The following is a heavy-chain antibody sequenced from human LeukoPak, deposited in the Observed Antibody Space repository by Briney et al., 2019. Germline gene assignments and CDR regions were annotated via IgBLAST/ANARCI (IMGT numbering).Heavy chain of an antibody. CDR1: GGSVNSGAYY. Sequence: SQNLSLTCTVSGGSVNSGAYYWSWIRQCPGKGLEWIGQIFFTGRTDYNPSLQSRLSISIDTSKNQFSMELSSVTVADTATYYCARDRASGMDFWGQGTLVTVSS. J-gene: IGHJ4*02. CDR3: ARDRASGMDF. D-gene: IGHD3-10*01. CDR2: IFFTGRT. V-gene: IGHV4-31*03.